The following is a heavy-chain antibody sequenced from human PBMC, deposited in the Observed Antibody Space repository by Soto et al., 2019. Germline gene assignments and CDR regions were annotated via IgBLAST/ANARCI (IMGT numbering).Heavy chain of an antibody. Sequence: QVQLVQSGAEVRKPGASVRVSCTASGYTFDAFDIHWVRQATGQVLDLMGWMNPYTGETAYTQTFRGRVSTTRDTSVSTAYMEFTSLTSEDSAIYFCVRQAGGASTPGDDYWGQGTLLTVSS. CDR1: GYTFDAFD. D-gene: IGHD2-15*01. CDR3: VRQAGGASTPGDDY. V-gene: IGHV1-8*01. J-gene: IGHJ4*02. CDR2: MNPYTGET.